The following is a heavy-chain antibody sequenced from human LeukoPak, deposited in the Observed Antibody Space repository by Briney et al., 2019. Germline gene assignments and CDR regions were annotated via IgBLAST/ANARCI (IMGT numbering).Heavy chain of an antibody. D-gene: IGHD4-4*01. V-gene: IGHV4-59*01. J-gene: IGHJ5*02. CDR3: ARGGNYVWFDP. CDR1: GGSISSYY. CDR2: IYYSGST. Sequence: SGPTLVKPSETLSLTCTVSGGSISSYYWSWIRQPPGKGLEWIGYIYYSGSTNYNPSLKSRVTISVDTSKNQFSLKLSSETAADTAVYYCARGGNYVWFDPWGQGTLVTVSS.